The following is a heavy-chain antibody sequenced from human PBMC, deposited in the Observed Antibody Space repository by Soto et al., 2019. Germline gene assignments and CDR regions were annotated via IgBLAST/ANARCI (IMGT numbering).Heavy chain of an antibody. CDR2: LYYRGAT. CDR3: FGVRAATLYY. CDR1: GGSIKNTNYH. D-gene: IGHD2-15*01. V-gene: IGHV4-39*01. Sequence: SETLSLTCSVSGGSIKNTNYHWGWIRQPPGKGLEWIGTLYYRGATDYNPSLKTRVTISVDTSKNLLSLNLSSVTAADTAVYYCFGVRAATLYYWGQGTLVTVSS. J-gene: IGHJ4*01.